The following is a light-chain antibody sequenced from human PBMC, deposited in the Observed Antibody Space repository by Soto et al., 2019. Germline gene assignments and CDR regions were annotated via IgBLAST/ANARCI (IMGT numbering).Light chain of an antibody. J-gene: IGLJ2*01. CDR3: CSYAASPVV. Sequence: QSVLTQPRSLSGSPGQSVTISCTGTSSDVGGYNFVSWYQQHPGTAPKLMIYDVTKRPSGVPDRFSGSKSGNTASLTISGLQAEDEAEYYCCSYAASPVVFGGGTKLTVL. CDR1: SSDVGGYNF. CDR2: DVT. V-gene: IGLV2-11*01.